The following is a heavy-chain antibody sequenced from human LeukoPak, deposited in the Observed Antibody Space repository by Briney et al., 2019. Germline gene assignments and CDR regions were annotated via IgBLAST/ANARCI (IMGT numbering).Heavy chain of an antibody. D-gene: IGHD3-9*01. J-gene: IGHJ4*02. V-gene: IGHV4-59*01. CDR2: IYYSGST. Sequence: SQTLSLTCTVSGGSISSYYWSWIRQPPGKGLEWIGYIYYSGSTNYNPSLKSRVTISVDTSKNQFSLKLSSVTAADTAVYYCARTTRLVYFDYWGQGTLVTVSS. CDR1: GGSISSYY. CDR3: ARTTRLVYFDY.